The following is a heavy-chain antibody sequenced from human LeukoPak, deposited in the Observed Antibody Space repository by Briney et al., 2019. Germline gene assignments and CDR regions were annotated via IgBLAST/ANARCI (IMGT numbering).Heavy chain of an antibody. D-gene: IGHD1-20*01. Sequence: PSETLSLTCTVSGYSFNSVYYWAWIRQPPGKGLEWVGSIYNSGSTSYNPSLKSRVALSLDTSKNQFSLRLTSATAADTAVYYCARNISGLGLYSHHAYDPAGAFDIWGQGTMVTVSS. CDR2: IYNSGST. J-gene: IGHJ3*02. V-gene: IGHV4-38-2*02. CDR1: GYSFNSVYY. CDR3: ARNISGLGLYSHHAYDPAGAFDI.